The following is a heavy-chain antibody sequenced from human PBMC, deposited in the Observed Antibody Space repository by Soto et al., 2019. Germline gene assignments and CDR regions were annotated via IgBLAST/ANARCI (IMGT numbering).Heavy chain of an antibody. V-gene: IGHV1-69*01. CDR3: ASEEHYYDSSGYPSDY. J-gene: IGHJ4*02. D-gene: IGHD3-22*01. CDR1: GGTFSSYA. Sequence: QVQLVQSGAEVKKPGSSVKVSCKASGGTFSSYAISWVRQAPGQGLEWMGGIMPIFGTANYAQKFQGRVTITADETTSTAYMELSSLRSEDTAVYYCASEEHYYDSSGYPSDYWGQGTLVTVSS. CDR2: IMPIFGTA.